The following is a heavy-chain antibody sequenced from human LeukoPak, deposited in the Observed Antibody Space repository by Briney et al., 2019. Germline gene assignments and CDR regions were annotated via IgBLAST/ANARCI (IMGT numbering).Heavy chain of an antibody. V-gene: IGHV3-64*01. Sequence: GGSLRLSCAASGFTFSSYAMHWVRQAPGKGLEYVSAISSNGGSTYYANSVKGRFTISRDNSKNTLYLQMGSLRAEDMAVYYCARDSSLGSGRNYYYYYMDVWGKGTTVTVSS. D-gene: IGHD3-10*01. CDR1: GFTFSSYA. CDR2: ISSNGGST. J-gene: IGHJ6*03. CDR3: ARDSSLGSGRNYYYYYMDV.